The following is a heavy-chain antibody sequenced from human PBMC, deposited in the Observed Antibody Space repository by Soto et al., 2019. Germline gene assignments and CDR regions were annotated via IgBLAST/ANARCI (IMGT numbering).Heavy chain of an antibody. CDR2: LSGSGTST. Sequence: PGGSLRLSCAASGFSFVNYAMNWVRQAPGKGLEWVSGLSGSGTSTYYADSVKGRFTISRDNSRDTLFLRMNSLTADDTAVYYCARWSYLDYWGQGTRVTVSS. CDR1: GFSFVNYA. J-gene: IGHJ4*02. CDR3: ARWSYLDY. D-gene: IGHD3-3*01. V-gene: IGHV3-23*01.